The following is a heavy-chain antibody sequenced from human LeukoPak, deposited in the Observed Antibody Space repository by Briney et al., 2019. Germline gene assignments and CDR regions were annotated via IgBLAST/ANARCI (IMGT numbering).Heavy chain of an antibody. CDR1: GFTFSSYA. Sequence: GGSLRLSCVASGFTFSSYAVHWVRQAPGKGLEWVAVISYDGSNKYYADSVKGRFTISRDNSKNTLYLQMNSLRAEDTAVYYCARDPYQLLVLWHFDYWGQGTLVTVSS. V-gene: IGHV3-30*04. CDR3: ARDPYQLLVLWHFDY. D-gene: IGHD2-2*01. CDR2: ISYDGSNK. J-gene: IGHJ4*02.